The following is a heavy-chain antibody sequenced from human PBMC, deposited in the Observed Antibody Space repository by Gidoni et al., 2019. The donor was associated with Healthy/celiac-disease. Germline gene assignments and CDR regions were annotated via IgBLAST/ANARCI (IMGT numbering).Heavy chain of an antibody. J-gene: IGHJ4*02. V-gene: IGHV3-30-3*01. CDR2: ISYDGSNK. D-gene: IGHD3-10*01. CDR1: GFTFSSYA. CDR3: ARDRVL. Sequence: QVQLVESGGGVVQPGRSLRLSCAASGFTFSSYAMHWVRQAPGKGLEWVAVISYDGSNKYYADSVKGRFTISRDNSKNTLYLQMNSLRAEDTAVYYCARDRVLWGQGTLVTVSS.